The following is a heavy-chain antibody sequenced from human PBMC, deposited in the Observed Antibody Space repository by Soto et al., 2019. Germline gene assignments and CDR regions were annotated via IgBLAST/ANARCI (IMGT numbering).Heavy chain of an antibody. Sequence: PGGSLRLSCAASGFTFSSYSMNWVRQAPGKGLEWVSYISSSSSTIYYADSVEGRFTISRDNAKNSLYLQMNSLRAEDTAVYYCARDYVGAYCSSTSCYSDYYYGMDVWGQGTTVTVSS. D-gene: IGHD2-2*01. V-gene: IGHV3-48*01. CDR2: ISSSSSTI. CDR3: ARDYVGAYCSSTSCYSDYYYGMDV. CDR1: GFTFSSYS. J-gene: IGHJ6*02.